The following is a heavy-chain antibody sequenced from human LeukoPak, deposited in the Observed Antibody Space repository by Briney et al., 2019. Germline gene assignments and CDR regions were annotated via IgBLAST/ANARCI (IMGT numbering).Heavy chain of an antibody. CDR2: ISGSGGST. CDR3: ASRRRYDTPPDY. Sequence: LPGGSLRLSCAASGFTFSSYGMHWVRQAPGKGLEWVSAISGSGGSTYYADSVKGRFTISRDNSKNTLYLQMNSLRAEDTAVYYCASRRRYDTPPDYWGQGTLVTVSS. J-gene: IGHJ4*02. CDR1: GFTFSSYG. D-gene: IGHD3-9*01. V-gene: IGHV3-23*01.